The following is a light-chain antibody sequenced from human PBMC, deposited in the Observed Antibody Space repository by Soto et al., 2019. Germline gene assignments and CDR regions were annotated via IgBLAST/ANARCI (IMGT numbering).Light chain of an antibody. CDR1: QTISTL. CDR2: KAS. CDR3: HQDSTYPWT. Sequence: DIQMTQSPSTLSAAVGDRVTITCRASQTISTLLAWYQQRPGKAPNLLIYKASSLESGVPSRFSSSGSGTEFTLTISSLQPDDFATYFCHQDSTYPWTFGQGTKVEVK. V-gene: IGKV1-5*03. J-gene: IGKJ1*01.